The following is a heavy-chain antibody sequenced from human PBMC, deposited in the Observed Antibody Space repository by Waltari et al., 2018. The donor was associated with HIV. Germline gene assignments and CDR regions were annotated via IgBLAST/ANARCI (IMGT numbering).Heavy chain of an antibody. CDR3: ARVQGYSYAVNWFDP. D-gene: IGHD5-18*01. Sequence: EVQLVESGGGLVQPGGSLRLSCAASGFTFSSYWMHWVRQAPGKGLVWVARMKSDGSSTSYADSVKGRFTISRDNAKNTLYLQMNSLRAEDTAVYYCARVQGYSYAVNWFDPWGQGTLVTVSS. CDR1: GFTFSSYW. CDR2: MKSDGSST. V-gene: IGHV3-74*01. J-gene: IGHJ5*02.